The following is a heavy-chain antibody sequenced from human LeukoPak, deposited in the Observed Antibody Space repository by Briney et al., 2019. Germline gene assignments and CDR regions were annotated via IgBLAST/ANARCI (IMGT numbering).Heavy chain of an antibody. D-gene: IGHD4-23*01. Sequence: SETLSLTCAVSGASFSSNNCWTWVRQPPGKGLEWIGEIYDSGITNYSPSLRSRVTILIDNSKKQFSLSLSSVTAADTAVYYCARNGGNSDLNYWGQGTLVTVSS. J-gene: IGHJ4*02. CDR2: IYDSGIT. V-gene: IGHV4-4*02. CDR3: ARNGGNSDLNY. CDR1: GASFSSNNC.